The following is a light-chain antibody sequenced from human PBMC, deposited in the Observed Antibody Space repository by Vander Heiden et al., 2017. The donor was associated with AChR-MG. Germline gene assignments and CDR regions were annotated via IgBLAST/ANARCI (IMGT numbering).Light chain of an antibody. V-gene: IGKV3-11*01. Sequence: EILLTSSPATLSLSPGERATLSCRASQSVSSYLAWYQQKPGQAPRLLIYDASNRATGIAARFSGSGYGTDFTLTISSLEPEDFAVYYCQQHSNWPPITFGQGTRLEIK. J-gene: IGKJ5*01. CDR2: DAS. CDR3: QQHSNWPPIT. CDR1: QSVSSY.